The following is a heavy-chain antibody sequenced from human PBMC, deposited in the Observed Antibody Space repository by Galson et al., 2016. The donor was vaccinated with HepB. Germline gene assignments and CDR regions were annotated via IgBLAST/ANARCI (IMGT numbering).Heavy chain of an antibody. J-gene: IGHJ4*02. CDR1: GYTFINSD. V-gene: IGHV1-69*10. CDR2: IIPLLGTT. Sequence: SVKVSCKASGYTFINSDINWVRQATGQGLGWMGGIIPLLGTTHYAQSFQGRVTITADKSTSTVNMELTGLRSEDTAVYFCARDTTPSGTYYVGYFDSWGQGTLVTVSS. CDR3: ARDTTPSGTYYVGYFDS. D-gene: IGHD1-26*01.